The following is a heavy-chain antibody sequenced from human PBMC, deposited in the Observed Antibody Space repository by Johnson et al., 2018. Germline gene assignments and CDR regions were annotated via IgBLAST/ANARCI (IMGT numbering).Heavy chain of an antibody. CDR2: ISDDGSNK. D-gene: IGHD2-2*01. CDR1: GFTFSTYG. V-gene: IGHV3-30*18. J-gene: IGHJ4*02. Sequence: QVQLVQSGGGVVQXGRSLRLXCVASGFTFSTYGMHWVRQAPGKGLEWMAVISDDGSNKYYADSVKGRFTLSRDNSKNTLYLQMNSLRVEDTAVYYCAKGYCSSTSCSPEYWGQGTLVTVSS. CDR3: AKGYCSSTSCSPEY.